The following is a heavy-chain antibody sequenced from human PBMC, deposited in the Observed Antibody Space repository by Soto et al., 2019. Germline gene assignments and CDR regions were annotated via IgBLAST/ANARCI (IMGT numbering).Heavy chain of an antibody. V-gene: IGHV4-39*01. CDR2: IYYSGTT. CDR1: SASISSSSYT. CDR3: ACIFSGGYGYGFYYYGMDV. J-gene: IGHJ6*02. D-gene: IGHD5-18*01. Sequence: SETLSLTCTVSSASISSSSYTWGWIRQPPGKGLEWIGSIYYSGTTYYNPSLNSRVTVSVDTSKNQFSLKVTSVTAADTAVYYCACIFSGGYGYGFYYYGMDVWGHGTTVTVSS.